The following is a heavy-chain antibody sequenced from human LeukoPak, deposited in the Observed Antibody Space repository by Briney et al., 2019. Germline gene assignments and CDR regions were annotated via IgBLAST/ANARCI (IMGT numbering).Heavy chain of an antibody. CDR3: ARDLDVIMLGGGYFDY. CDR2: INPSGGST. Sequence: ASVKVSCKASGYTFTSYYMHWVRQAPGQGLEWMGIINPSGGSTSYAQKFQGRVTMTRDMSTSTVYMELSSLRSEDTAVYYCARDLDVIMLGGGYFDYWGQGTLVTVSS. CDR1: GYTFTSYY. V-gene: IGHV1-46*01. J-gene: IGHJ4*02. D-gene: IGHD3-10*01.